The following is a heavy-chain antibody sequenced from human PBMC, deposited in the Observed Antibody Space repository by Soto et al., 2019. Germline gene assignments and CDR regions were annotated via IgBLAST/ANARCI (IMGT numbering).Heavy chain of an antibody. CDR3: AKGNYYDSSGYYSGYYYGMDV. V-gene: IGHV3-23*01. CDR2: ISGSGGST. Sequence: EVQLLESGGGLVQPGGSLRLSCAASGFTFSSYAMSWVRQAPGKGLEWVSAISGSGGSTYYADSVKGRFTISRDNSKNTLYLQMNSLRAEDTAVYYCAKGNYYDSSGYYSGYYYGMDVWGQRTTVTVSS. D-gene: IGHD3-22*01. CDR1: GFTFSSYA. J-gene: IGHJ6*02.